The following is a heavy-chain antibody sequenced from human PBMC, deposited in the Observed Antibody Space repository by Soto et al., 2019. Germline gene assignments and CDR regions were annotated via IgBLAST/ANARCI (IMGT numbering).Heavy chain of an antibody. Sequence: HGESLKISCKGSGYSFTSYWIGWVRQMPGKGLEWMGIIYPGDSDTRYSPSFQGQVTISADKSISTAYLQWSSLKASDTAMYYCARLDYYDSSAPLGDAFDIWGQGTMVTVSS. CDR1: GYSFTSYW. D-gene: IGHD3-22*01. CDR3: ARLDYYDSSAPLGDAFDI. CDR2: IYPGDSDT. V-gene: IGHV5-51*01. J-gene: IGHJ3*02.